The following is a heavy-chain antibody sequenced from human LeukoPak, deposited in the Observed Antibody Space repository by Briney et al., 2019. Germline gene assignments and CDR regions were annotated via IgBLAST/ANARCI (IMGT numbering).Heavy chain of an antibody. Sequence: GGSLRLSCVASGFTFNTYSMNWVRQAPGKGLEWVSSISSSSSTIYYADSVKGRFTISRDNAKNSLYLQMNSLRAEDTAVYYCARGKSRYYGSSGYDYWGQGTLVTVSS. D-gene: IGHD3-22*01. V-gene: IGHV3-48*01. CDR2: ISSSSSTI. CDR3: ARGKSRYYGSSGYDY. CDR1: GFTFNTYS. J-gene: IGHJ4*02.